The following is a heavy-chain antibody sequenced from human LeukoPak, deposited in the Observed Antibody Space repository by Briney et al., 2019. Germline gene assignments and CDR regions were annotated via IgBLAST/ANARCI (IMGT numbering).Heavy chain of an antibody. CDR1: GFTFSSYA. V-gene: IGHV3-23*01. D-gene: IGHD3-22*01. Sequence: GGSLRLSCAASGFTFSSYAMSWVRQAPGKGLEWVSAISGSGGSTYYADSVKGRCTISRDNSKNTLYLQMNSLRAEDTAVYYCAKEGVTMIVVVITTYPYYFDYWGQGTLVTVSS. CDR2: ISGSGGST. CDR3: AKEGVTMIVVVITTYPYYFDY. J-gene: IGHJ4*02.